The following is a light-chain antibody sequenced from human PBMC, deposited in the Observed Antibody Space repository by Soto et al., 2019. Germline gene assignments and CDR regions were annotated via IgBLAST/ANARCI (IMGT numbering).Light chain of an antibody. Sequence: QSVLTQPASVSGSPGQSITISCTGTSSDVGGYNYVSWYQQHPGKAPKLMIYDVSNRPSGVSNRFSGSESGNTASLTISGLQAEDEADYYCSSYTSSSTLSFGTGTKLTVL. V-gene: IGLV2-14*01. CDR2: DVS. J-gene: IGLJ1*01. CDR3: SSYTSSSTLS. CDR1: SSDVGGYNY.